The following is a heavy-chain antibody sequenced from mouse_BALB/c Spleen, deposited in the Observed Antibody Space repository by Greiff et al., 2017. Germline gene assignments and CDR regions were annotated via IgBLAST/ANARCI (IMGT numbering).Heavy chain of an antibody. V-gene: IGHV1-82*01. CDR2: IYPGDGDT. CDR1: GYAFSSSW. J-gene: IGHJ2*01. Sequence: VQLQESGPELVKPGASVKISCKASGYAFSSSWMNWVKQRPGQGLEWIGRIYPGDGDTNYNGKFKGKATLTSDKSSSTAYMQLSSLTSVDSAVFFCERWGYEYDGGGYFDYWGQGTTLTVSS. CDR3: ERWGYEYDGGGYFDY. D-gene: IGHD2-4*01.